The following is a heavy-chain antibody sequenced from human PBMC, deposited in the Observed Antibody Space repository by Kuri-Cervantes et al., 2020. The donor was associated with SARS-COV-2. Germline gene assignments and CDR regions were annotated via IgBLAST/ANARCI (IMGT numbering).Heavy chain of an antibody. CDR3: ARDGRAYGSGSRERYGMDV. Sequence: GSLRLSCAVYGGSFSGYYRSWIRQPPGKGLEWIGYIYYSGSTNYNPSLKSRVTISVDTSKNQFSLKLSSVTAADTAVYYCARDGRAYGSGSRERYGMDVWGQGTTVTVSS. CDR1: GGSFSGYY. J-gene: IGHJ6*02. CDR2: IYYSGST. V-gene: IGHV4-59*01. D-gene: IGHD3-10*01.